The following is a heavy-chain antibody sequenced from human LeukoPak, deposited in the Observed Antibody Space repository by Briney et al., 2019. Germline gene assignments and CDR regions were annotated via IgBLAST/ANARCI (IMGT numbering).Heavy chain of an antibody. CDR2: FSGPGKT. V-gene: IGHV3-23*01. J-gene: IGHJ3*02. D-gene: IGHD6-6*01. Sequence: GGSLRLSCAASGFTLSNSAMSWVRQAPGKGLEWVSGFSGPGKTYYADSVKGRFTISRDTSKSTLYLQITSLRAEDTAVYYCAKAWWSTSSGGDCIWGQGTMVTVSS. CDR3: AKAWWSTSSGGDCI. CDR1: GFTLSNSA.